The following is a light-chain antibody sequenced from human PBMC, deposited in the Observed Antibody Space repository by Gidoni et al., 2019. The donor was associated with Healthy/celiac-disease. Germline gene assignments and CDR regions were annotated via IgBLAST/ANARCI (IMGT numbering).Light chain of an antibody. CDR3: SSYTSSSTVV. J-gene: IGLJ2*01. CDR1: SSDVGGYNY. V-gene: IGLV2-14*01. Sequence: QSALTQPASVSGCPGQSITISCTGTSSDVGGYNYVSWYQQHPGNAPKLMIYEVSDRPSGVSNRFSGSKSDNTASLTISGLQAEDEADYYCSSYTSSSTVVFGGGTKLTVL. CDR2: EVS.